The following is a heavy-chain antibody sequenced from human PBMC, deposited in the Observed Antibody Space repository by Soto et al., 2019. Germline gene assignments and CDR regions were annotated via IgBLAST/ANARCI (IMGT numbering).Heavy chain of an antibody. J-gene: IGHJ4*02. CDR2: ISGSGGTT. Sequence: GGSLRLSCAASGFTFSSYAMNWVRQAPGKGLEWVSGISGSGGTTSYADSVKGRFTISRDSSKNTLYLQMNSLRAEDTAVYYCARGIPLVRGVLYYFDYWGQGTLVTVSS. CDR1: GFTFSSYA. CDR3: ARGIPLVRGVLYYFDY. D-gene: IGHD3-10*01. V-gene: IGHV3-23*01.